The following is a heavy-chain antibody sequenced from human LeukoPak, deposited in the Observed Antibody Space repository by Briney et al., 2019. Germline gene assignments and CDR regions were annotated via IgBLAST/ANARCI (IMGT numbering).Heavy chain of an antibody. V-gene: IGHV4-34*01. CDR3: ARGYDSGSYEPHSFDY. CDR2: INHSGST. D-gene: IGHD1-26*01. Sequence: SETLSLTCAVYGGSFSGYYWSWIRQPPGKGLEWIGEINHSGSTNYNPSLKSRVTISVDTSKNQFSLKLSSVTAADTAVYYCARGYDSGSYEPHSFDYWGQGTLVTVSS. CDR1: GGSFSGYY. J-gene: IGHJ4*02.